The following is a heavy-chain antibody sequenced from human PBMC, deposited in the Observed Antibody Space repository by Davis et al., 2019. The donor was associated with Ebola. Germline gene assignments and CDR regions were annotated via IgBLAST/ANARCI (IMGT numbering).Heavy chain of an antibody. D-gene: IGHD2-15*01. CDR1: GYTFSSYG. Sequence: ASVKVSCKASGYTFSSYGISWVRQAPGQELEWMGRINPNSGGTNYAQKFQGRVTMTRDTSISTAYMELSRLRSDDTAVYYCARAEAGIVVVVAAIDYWGQGTLVTVSS. CDR2: INPNSGGT. J-gene: IGHJ4*02. CDR3: ARAEAGIVVVVAAIDY. V-gene: IGHV1-2*06.